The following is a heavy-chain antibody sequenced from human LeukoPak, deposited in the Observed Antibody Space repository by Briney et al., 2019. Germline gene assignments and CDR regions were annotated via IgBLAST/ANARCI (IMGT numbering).Heavy chain of an antibody. Sequence: SETLSLTCAVYGGSFSGYYWSWIRQPPGKGLEWIGEINRSGSTNYNPSLKSRVTISVDTSKNQFSLKLSSVTAADTAVYYCARGEDTILTGRLGYFDYWGQGTLVTVSS. V-gene: IGHV4-34*01. D-gene: IGHD3-9*01. CDR3: ARGEDTILTGRLGYFDY. CDR2: INRSGST. CDR1: GGSFSGYY. J-gene: IGHJ4*02.